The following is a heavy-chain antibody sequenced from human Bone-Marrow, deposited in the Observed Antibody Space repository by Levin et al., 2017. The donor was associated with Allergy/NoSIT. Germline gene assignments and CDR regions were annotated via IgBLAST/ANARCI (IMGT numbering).Heavy chain of an antibody. CDR3: AKDKRGDYYGSGTNFDY. D-gene: IGHD3-10*01. CDR2: MSGSGDDT. CDR1: GFNFDVYA. Sequence: GASVKVSCVASGFNFDVYAMTWVRQAPGKGLEWVSSMSGSGDDTYYADSVKGRFTISRDNSKNTLYLQMNSLKAEDTAVYYCAKDKRGDYYGSGTNFDYWGQGTLVTVSS. V-gene: IGHV3-23*01. J-gene: IGHJ4*02.